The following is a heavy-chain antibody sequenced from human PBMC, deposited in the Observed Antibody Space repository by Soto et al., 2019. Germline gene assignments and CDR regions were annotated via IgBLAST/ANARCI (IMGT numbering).Heavy chain of an antibody. J-gene: IGHJ4*02. D-gene: IGHD5-18*01. CDR2: INHSGST. Sequence: PTETLSLTFAVYGGSFSGYYWSWIRQPPGKGLEWIGEINHSGSTNYNPSLKSRVTISVDTSKNQFSLKLSSVTAADTAVYYCTRAAYGRYSYGPKHFDYWGQGTLVTVSS. V-gene: IGHV4-34*01. CDR3: TRAAYGRYSYGPKHFDY. CDR1: GGSFSGYY.